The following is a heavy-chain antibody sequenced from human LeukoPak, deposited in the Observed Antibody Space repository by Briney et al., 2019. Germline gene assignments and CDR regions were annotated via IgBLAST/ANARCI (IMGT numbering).Heavy chain of an antibody. CDR3: ARGDVGATLFDH. CDR2: ISSTTNHR. CDR1: GFTFSSYW. D-gene: IGHD1-26*01. Sequence: NPGGSLRLSCAASGFTFSSYWMSWVRQAPGKGLEWVSSISSTTNHRDYADSVKGRSTISRDNAKNSLYLQITGLRAEDTAVYYCARGDVGATLFDHWGQGTLVTVSS. V-gene: IGHV3-21*01. J-gene: IGHJ4*02.